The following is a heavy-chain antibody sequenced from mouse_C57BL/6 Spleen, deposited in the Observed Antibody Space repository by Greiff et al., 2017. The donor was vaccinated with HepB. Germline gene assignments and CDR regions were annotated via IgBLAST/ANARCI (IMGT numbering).Heavy chain of an antibody. Sequence: VQLQQSDAELVKPGASVKISCKVSGYTFTDHTIHWMKQRPEQGLEWIGYIYPRDGSTKYNEKFKGKATLTADKSSSTAYMQLNSLTSEDSAVYFCARELYGYDGGRYFDVWGTGTTVTVSS. V-gene: IGHV1-78*01. CDR3: ARELYGYDGGRYFDV. CDR1: GYTFTDHT. CDR2: IYPRDGST. J-gene: IGHJ1*03. D-gene: IGHD2-2*01.